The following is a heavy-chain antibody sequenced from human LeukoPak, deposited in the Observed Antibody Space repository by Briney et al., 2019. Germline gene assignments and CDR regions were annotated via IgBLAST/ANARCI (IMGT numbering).Heavy chain of an antibody. CDR3: TTGGYCSSTSCYNGADY. CDR1: GFTFSNAW. D-gene: IGHD2-2*02. J-gene: IGHJ4*02. V-gene: IGHV3-15*01. Sequence: KTGGSLRLSCAASGFTFSNAWMSWVRQAPGKGLEWVGRIKSKTDGGTTDYAAPVKGRFTISRDDSKNTLYLQMNSLKTEDTAVYYCTTGGYCSSTSCYNGADYRGQGTLVTVSS. CDR2: IKSKTDGGTT.